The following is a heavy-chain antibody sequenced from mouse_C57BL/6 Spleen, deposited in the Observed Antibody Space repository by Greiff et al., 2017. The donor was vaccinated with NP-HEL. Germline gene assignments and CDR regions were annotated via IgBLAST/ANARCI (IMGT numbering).Heavy chain of an antibody. J-gene: IGHJ2*01. CDR1: GYTFTSYW. D-gene: IGHD1-1*01. Sequence: QVQLQQSGAELVRPGSSVKLSCKASGYTFTSYWMDWVKQRPGQGLEWIGNIYPSDSETHYNQKFKDKATLTVDKSSSTAYMQLSSLTSEDSAVYYCARGGNYGSGGDYWGQGTTLTVSS. CDR2: IYPSDSET. CDR3: ARGGNYGSGGDY. V-gene: IGHV1-61*01.